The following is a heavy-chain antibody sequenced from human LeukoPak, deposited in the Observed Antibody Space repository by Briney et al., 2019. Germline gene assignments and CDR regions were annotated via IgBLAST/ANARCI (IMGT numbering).Heavy chain of an antibody. CDR3: ARNMVRGAAYYYMDV. Sequence: GASVKVSCKASGYTFTGYYMHWVRQAPGQGLEWMGWINPNSGGTNYAQKFQGRVTMTRDTSISTAYMELSRLRSDDTAVYYCARNMVRGAAYYYMDVWGKGTTVTISS. CDR1: GYTFTGYY. V-gene: IGHV1-2*02. D-gene: IGHD3-10*01. J-gene: IGHJ6*03. CDR2: INPNSGGT.